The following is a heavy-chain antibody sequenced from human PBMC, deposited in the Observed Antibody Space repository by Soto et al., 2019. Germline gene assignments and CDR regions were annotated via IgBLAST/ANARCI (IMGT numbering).Heavy chain of an antibody. CDR3: SVVVTAAMELAAAGTREGY. V-gene: IGHV1-69*02. CDR1: GGTFSSYT. CDR2: IIPILGIA. D-gene: IGHD2-2*01. J-gene: IGHJ4*02. Sequence: GASVKVSCKASGGTFSSYTISWVRQAPGQGLEWMGRIIPILGIANYAQKFQGRVTITADKSTSTAYMELSSLRSEDTAVYYCSVVVTAAMELAAAGTREGYWGQGTLVTVSS.